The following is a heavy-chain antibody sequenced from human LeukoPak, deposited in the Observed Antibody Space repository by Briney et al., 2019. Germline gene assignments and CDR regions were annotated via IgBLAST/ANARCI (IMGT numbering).Heavy chain of an antibody. Sequence: ASVKVSCKASGYTFTSFHMHWVRQAPGQGLEWMGIINPSGGGTSYPQKFQGRVTRTRDTSTSTVYMELSSLRSEDTAVYYCARAPHSSAGDNFDYWGQGTLVTVSS. V-gene: IGHV1-46*01. D-gene: IGHD2-15*01. CDR1: GYTFTSFH. J-gene: IGHJ4*02. CDR2: INPSGGGT. CDR3: ARAPHSSAGDNFDY.